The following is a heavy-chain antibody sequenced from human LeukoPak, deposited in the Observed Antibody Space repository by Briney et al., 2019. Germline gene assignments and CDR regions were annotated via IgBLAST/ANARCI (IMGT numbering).Heavy chain of an antibody. CDR1: GYTFTSYG. CDR3: ARVFHDSSGYYPHYFDY. D-gene: IGHD3-22*01. Sequence: ASVKVSCKASGYTFTSYGISWVRQAPGQGLEWMGWISAYNGNTNYAQKLQGRVTMTTDTSTSTAYMELRSLRSDDTAVYYCARVFHDSSGYYPHYFDYWGQGTLVPVSS. V-gene: IGHV1-18*01. J-gene: IGHJ4*02. CDR2: ISAYNGNT.